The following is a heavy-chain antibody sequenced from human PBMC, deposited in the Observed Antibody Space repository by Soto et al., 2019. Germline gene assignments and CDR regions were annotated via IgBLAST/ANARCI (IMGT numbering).Heavy chain of an antibody. CDR2: IIPIPDIT. J-gene: IGHJ3*01. CDR1: GGTFSTYI. D-gene: IGHD3-3*01. Sequence: QVQLVQSGAEVRKPGSSVKVSCKAPGGTFSTYIISWVRQAPGQGLEWMGRIIPIPDITNYAQKFQGRVTVTAARSTSTASMQRPSLTSEDTAVYYCARDRITTRGDAFDLWGQGTRVTVSS. V-gene: IGHV1-69*08. CDR3: ARDRITTRGDAFDL.